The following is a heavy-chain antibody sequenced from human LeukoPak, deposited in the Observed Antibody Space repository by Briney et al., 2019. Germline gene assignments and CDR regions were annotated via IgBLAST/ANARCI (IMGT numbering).Heavy chain of an antibody. CDR1: GRSMSIYH. CDR2: ISNSGGT. CDR3: ARYCTVGSCLDY. J-gene: IGHJ4*02. V-gene: IGHV4-59*08. Sequence: SETLSLTCTVAGRSMSIYHWSWIRQPPGKGLEWIGYISNSGGTNYNPSLKSRVTISEDTSKNHFSLKLSSVTAADTAVYYCARYCTVGSCLDYWGQGTLVTVSS. D-gene: IGHD2-15*01.